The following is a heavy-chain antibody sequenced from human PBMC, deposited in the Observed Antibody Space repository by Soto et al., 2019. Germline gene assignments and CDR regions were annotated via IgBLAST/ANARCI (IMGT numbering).Heavy chain of an antibody. V-gene: IGHV3-21*01. CDR1: GFTFSSYS. D-gene: IGHD6-13*01. CDR2: ISSSSSYI. J-gene: IGHJ6*02. CDR3: ARDRKRLIAAAGTYFYYYGMDV. Sequence: EVQLVESGGGLVKPGGSLRLSCAACGFTFSSYSMNWVRQAPGKGLEWVSSISSSSSYIYYADSVKGRFTISRDNAKNSLYLQMISLRAEDTAVYYCARDRKRLIAAAGTYFYYYGMDVWGQGTTVTVSS.